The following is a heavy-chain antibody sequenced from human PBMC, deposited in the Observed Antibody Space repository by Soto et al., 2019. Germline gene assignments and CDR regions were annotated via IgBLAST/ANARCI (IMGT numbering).Heavy chain of an antibody. D-gene: IGHD5-12*01. CDR3: AKDNSPYSGYNSFDY. CDR2: ISGSGTNT. Sequence: EVRLLESGGGLIQPGGSLRLSCAASGFTFSSYVMSWVRQAPGTGLEWVSGISGSGTNTYYADSVKGRFTTSRDNYKNTLYLQMTSLRAEDTAEYYCAKDNSPYSGYNSFDYWGEGTLVTVSS. J-gene: IGHJ4*02. V-gene: IGHV3-23*01. CDR1: GFTFSSYV.